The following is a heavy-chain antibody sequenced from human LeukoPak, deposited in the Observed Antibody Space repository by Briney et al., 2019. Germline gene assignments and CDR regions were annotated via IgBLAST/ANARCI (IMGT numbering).Heavy chain of an antibody. D-gene: IGHD5-24*01. J-gene: IGHJ4*02. CDR1: GGSISSSSYY. Sequence: SETLSLTCTVSGGSISSSSYYWGWIRQPPGKGLEWIGSIYYSGSTYYNPSLKSRVTISVDTSKNQFSLKLSSVTAADTAVYYCARVADQRWLQFAFDYWGQGTLVTVSS. V-gene: IGHV4-39*07. CDR3: ARVADQRWLQFAFDY. CDR2: IYYSGST.